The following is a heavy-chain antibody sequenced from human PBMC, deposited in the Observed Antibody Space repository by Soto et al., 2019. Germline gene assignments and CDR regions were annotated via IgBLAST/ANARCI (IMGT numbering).Heavy chain of an antibody. Sequence: QVQLVQSGAEVKKPGASVKVSCKASEYTFTNYYMHWVRQAPGQGLEWMGIINPNGGSTNYAQKCQGRVTMTRDTSTSTVYMELSSLRSEDTAVYYCARVLFRGSYYSLFDYWGQGTLVTVSS. CDR3: ARVLFRGSYYSLFDY. CDR2: INPNGGST. V-gene: IGHV1-46*01. D-gene: IGHD1-26*01. J-gene: IGHJ4*02. CDR1: EYTFTNYY.